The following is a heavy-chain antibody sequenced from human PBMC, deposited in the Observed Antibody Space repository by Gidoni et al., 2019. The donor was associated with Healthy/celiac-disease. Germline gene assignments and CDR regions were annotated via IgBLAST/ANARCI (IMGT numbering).Heavy chain of an antibody. CDR3: ARDQGWGTYYYYGMDV. Sequence: QVQLQESGPGLVQPSQTLSLPCTVPGCSISSVRYYWSWIRQPAGKGLEWIGRIYTSGSTNYNPSLKSRVTISVDTSKNQFSLKLSSVTAADTAVYYCARDQGWGTYYYYGMDVWGQGTTVTVSS. CDR2: IYTSGST. V-gene: IGHV4-61*02. J-gene: IGHJ6*02. D-gene: IGHD6-19*01. CDR1: GCSISSVRYY.